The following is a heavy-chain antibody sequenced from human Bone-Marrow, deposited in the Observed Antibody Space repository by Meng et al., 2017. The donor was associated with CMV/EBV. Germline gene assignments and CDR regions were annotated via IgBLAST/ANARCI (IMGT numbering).Heavy chain of an antibody. CDR1: GFTFSSYG. J-gene: IGHJ4*02. Sequence: GESLKISCAASGFTFSSYGMHWVRQAPGKGLEWVAFIRYDGSNKYYADSVKGRFTISRDNSKNTLYLQMNSLRAEDTAVYYCASVGRRYCSGGSCSHFDYWGQGTLVTVSS. D-gene: IGHD2-15*01. CDR3: ASVGRRYCSGGSCSHFDY. CDR2: IRYDGSNK. V-gene: IGHV3-30*02.